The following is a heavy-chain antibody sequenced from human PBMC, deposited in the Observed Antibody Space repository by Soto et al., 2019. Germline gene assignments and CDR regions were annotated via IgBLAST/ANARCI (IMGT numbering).Heavy chain of an antibody. CDR2: ISLYSDGT. CDR3: ARVVPGAEAWFGP. J-gene: IGHJ6*02. Sequence: VASVKVSCKTSGYTFSNYGITWVRQAPGQPLEWLGWISLYSDGTNYAQKFQGRVSMTTDTSTTTAYMELRSLRSDDTAVYYCARVVPGAEAWFGPWGQGTTFTVSS. D-gene: IGHD2-2*01. V-gene: IGHV1-18*01. CDR1: GYTFSNYG.